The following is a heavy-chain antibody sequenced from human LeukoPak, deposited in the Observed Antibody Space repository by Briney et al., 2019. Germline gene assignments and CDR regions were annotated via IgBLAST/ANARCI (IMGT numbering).Heavy chain of an antibody. Sequence: ASVKVSCKASGYTFTTYYMHWVRQAPGQGLEWMGIINPSGGSTAYAQKFQGRVTVTRDTSTSTVYMELSSLRSEDTAMYYCVRARYGGNQIDYWGQGTLVTVSS. CDR1: GYTFTTYY. CDR3: VRARYGGNQIDY. J-gene: IGHJ4*02. V-gene: IGHV1-46*01. D-gene: IGHD4/OR15-4a*01. CDR2: INPSGGST.